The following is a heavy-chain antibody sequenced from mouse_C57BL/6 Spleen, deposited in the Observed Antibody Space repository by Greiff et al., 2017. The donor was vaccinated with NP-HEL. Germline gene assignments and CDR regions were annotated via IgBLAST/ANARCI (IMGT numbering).Heavy chain of an antibody. V-gene: IGHV1-53*01. CDR2: INPSNGGT. D-gene: IGHD2-2*01. J-gene: IGHJ4*01. CDR1: GYTFTSYW. Sequence: VQLHQSGTELVKPGASVKLSCKASGYTFTSYWMHWVKQRPGQGLEWIGNINPSNGGTNYNEKFKSKATLTVDKSSSTAYMQLSSLTSEDFAVYYCARGGYDVGYAMDYWGQGTSVTVSS. CDR3: ARGGYDVGYAMDY.